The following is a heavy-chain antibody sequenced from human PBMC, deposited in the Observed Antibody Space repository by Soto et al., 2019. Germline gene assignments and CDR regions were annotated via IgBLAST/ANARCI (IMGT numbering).Heavy chain of an antibody. CDR2: IYSGGNT. V-gene: IGHV3-53*01. J-gene: IGHJ6*02. Sequence: EVQLVESGGGLIQPGGSLRLSCAASGFSVSSNYMSWVRQAPGKGLEWVSVIYSGGNTHYADSVKGRFTISRDNAKNTLYLQMNSLRAEDTAVYYCARDSTWRPYYLYGMAVWGQGTTVTASS. CDR3: ARDSTWRPYYLYGMAV. CDR1: GFSVSSNY. D-gene: IGHD3-3*01.